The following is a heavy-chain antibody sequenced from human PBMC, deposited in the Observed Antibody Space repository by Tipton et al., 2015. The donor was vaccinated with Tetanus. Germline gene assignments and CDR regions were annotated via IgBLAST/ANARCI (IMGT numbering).Heavy chain of an antibody. CDR2: IYYNHDT. D-gene: IGHD1-26*01. CDR1: GGSIYSGGYY. V-gene: IGHV4-31*03. CDR3: ARDTRGNISSAGY. J-gene: IGHJ4*02. Sequence: TLSLTCTVSGGSIYSGGYYWTWIRQRPGKGLEWIGYIYYNHDTYYNPSLKSRITISLDTSKNQFFLQLNSVTAADTAVYFCARDTRGNISSAGYWGQGPLVTVPS.